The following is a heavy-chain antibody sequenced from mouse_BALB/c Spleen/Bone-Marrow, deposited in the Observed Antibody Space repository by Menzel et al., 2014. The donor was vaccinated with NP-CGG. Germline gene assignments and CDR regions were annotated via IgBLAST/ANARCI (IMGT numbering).Heavy chain of an antibody. J-gene: IGHJ2*01. Sequence: VQLQQSGPELVKPGASVKMSCKASGYTFTSYILHWVKQKPGQGLEWIGYINPYNDGTKYNEKFKGKATLTSDKFSSATCMELSSLTSEDSAVYYCARGGGHYFDYWGQGTTLTVS. CDR2: INPYNDGT. V-gene: IGHV1-14*01. CDR1: GYTFTSYI. CDR3: ARGGGHYFDY.